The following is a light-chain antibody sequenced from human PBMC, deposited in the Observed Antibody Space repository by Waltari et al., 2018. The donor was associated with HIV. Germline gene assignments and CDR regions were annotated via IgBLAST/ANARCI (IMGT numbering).Light chain of an antibody. CDR1: SSNIGTNY. V-gene: IGLV1-47*01. Sequence: QSVLTQPPSASGTPGQRVTISCSGSSSNIGTNYVYWYHQLPGTAPKILIYRNNQRPSGVPDRFSGSKSGTSASLAISGLRSEDEADYYCAAWDDSLSGWVF. CDR2: RNN. CDR3: AAWDDSLSGWV. J-gene: IGLJ3*02.